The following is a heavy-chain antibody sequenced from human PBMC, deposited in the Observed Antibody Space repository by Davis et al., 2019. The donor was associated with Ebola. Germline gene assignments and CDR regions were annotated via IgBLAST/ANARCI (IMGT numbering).Heavy chain of an antibody. Sequence: ASVKVSCKASGYTFTGYYIHWVRQAPGQGLEWMGWINPDSGATNYAQKFQGRVTMTRDTSISTAYMELSRLRSDDTAVYYCAIPGPYYYGSGSYMENWFDPWGQGTLVTVSS. V-gene: IGHV1-2*02. CDR1: GYTFTGYY. J-gene: IGHJ5*02. CDR3: AIPGPYYYGSGSYMENWFDP. CDR2: INPDSGAT. D-gene: IGHD3-10*01.